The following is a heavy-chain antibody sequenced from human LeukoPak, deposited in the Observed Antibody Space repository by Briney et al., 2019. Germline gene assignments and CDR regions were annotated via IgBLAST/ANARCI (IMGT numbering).Heavy chain of an antibody. D-gene: IGHD5-12*01. Sequence: GGSLRLSCAAPGFTFSSYSMNWVRQAPGKGLEWVSSISSSSSYIYYADSVKGRFTISRDNAKNSLYLQMNSLRAEDTAVYYCARDGGGAKYSGYAVWGQGTLVTVSS. J-gene: IGHJ4*02. CDR1: GFTFSSYS. V-gene: IGHV3-21*01. CDR3: ARDGGGAKYSGYAV. CDR2: ISSSSSYI.